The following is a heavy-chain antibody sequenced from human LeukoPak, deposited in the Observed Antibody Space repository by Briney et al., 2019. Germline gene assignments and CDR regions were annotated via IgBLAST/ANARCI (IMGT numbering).Heavy chain of an antibody. CDR1: GGSFSGYY. D-gene: IGHD1/OR15-1a*01. Sequence: ETLSLTCAVYGGSFSGYYWSWVRQAPGKGLEWVSTITGSGDSTDYVDSVKGRFTISRDNSKNTLYLQMNSLRVEDTAVYYCARRTSYYFPYWGQGTLVTVSS. CDR3: ARRTSYYFPY. J-gene: IGHJ4*02. CDR2: ITGSGDST. V-gene: IGHV3-23*01.